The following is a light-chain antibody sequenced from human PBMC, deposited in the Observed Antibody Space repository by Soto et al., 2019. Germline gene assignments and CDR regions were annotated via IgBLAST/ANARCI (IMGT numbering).Light chain of an antibody. CDR1: SSNIGAGYD. CDR2: GNT. V-gene: IGLV1-40*01. Sequence: QSVLTQPPSVSGAPGQRVTISCTGSSSNIGAGYDVHWYQQLPGTAPKLLIYGNTNRPSGVPDRFSGSNSGNSASLAITGLQAEDEADYYCQSYDSSLSGSYVFGTGTKLTVL. J-gene: IGLJ1*01. CDR3: QSYDSSLSGSYV.